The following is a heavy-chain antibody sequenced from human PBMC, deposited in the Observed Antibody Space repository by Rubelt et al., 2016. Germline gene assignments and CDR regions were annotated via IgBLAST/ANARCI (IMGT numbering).Heavy chain of an antibody. V-gene: IGHV3-30*04. D-gene: IGHD3-3*01. Sequence: VQLVESGGGVVQPGRSLRLSCADSGFTFSSYAMHWVRQAPGKGLEWVAVISYDVVNKFYADSVRGRFTISRDNSKNTLYLQMNTLRAEDTAVYYCARVVNGNTIAFDIWGQGTMVTVSS. CDR1: GFTFSSYA. CDR3: ARVVNGNTIAFDI. CDR2: ISYDVVNK. J-gene: IGHJ3*02.